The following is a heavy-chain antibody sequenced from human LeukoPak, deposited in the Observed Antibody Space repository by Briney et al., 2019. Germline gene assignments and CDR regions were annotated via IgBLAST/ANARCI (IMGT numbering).Heavy chain of an antibody. CDR3: ARDGIQLWSVRGYYYYYMDV. D-gene: IGHD5-18*01. J-gene: IGHJ6*03. Sequence: QSGGSLRLSCAASGFTFSSYGMHWVRQAPGKGLEWVAVISYDGSNKYYADSVKGRFTISRDNSKNTLYLQMNSLRAEDTAVYYCARDGIQLWSVRGYYYYYMDVWGKGTTVTVSS. V-gene: IGHV3-30*03. CDR2: ISYDGSNK. CDR1: GFTFSSYG.